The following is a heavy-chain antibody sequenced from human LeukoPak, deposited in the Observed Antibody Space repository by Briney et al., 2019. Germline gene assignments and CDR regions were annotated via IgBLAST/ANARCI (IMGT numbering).Heavy chain of an antibody. J-gene: IGHJ3*02. Sequence: PSETLSLTCTVSGGSISDYYWSWIRQPPGKGLEWIGYIYYSGSTNYNPSLKSRVTISVDTSKNQFSLKLSSVTAADTAVYYCARVVSGRYDIWGQGTMVTVSS. V-gene: IGHV4-59*01. CDR2: IYYSGST. CDR1: GGSISDYY. CDR3: ARVVSGRYDI. D-gene: IGHD1-26*01.